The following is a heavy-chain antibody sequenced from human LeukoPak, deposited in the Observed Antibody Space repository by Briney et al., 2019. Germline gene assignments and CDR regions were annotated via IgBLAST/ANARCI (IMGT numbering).Heavy chain of an antibody. J-gene: IGHJ5*02. D-gene: IGHD2-8*01. CDR2: IYYSGST. CDR1: GYSISSSYY. Sequence: SETLSLTCAVSGYSISSSYYWSWIRQPPGKGLEWIGYIYYSGSTNYNPSLKSRVTIPVDTSKNQFSLKLSSVTAADTAVYDCARGQSGGYCTNGVCYMGWFDPWGQGTLVTVSS. CDR3: ARGQSGGYCTNGVCYMGWFDP. V-gene: IGHV4-61*01.